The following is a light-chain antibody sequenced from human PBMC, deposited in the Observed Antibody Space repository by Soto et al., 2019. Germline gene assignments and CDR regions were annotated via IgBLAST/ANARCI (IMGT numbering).Light chain of an antibody. CDR3: QAWDSGTARV. V-gene: IGLV3-1*01. CDR1: KLGDKY. Sequence: YELTQPPSMSVSPGQTASITCSGEKLGDKYVSWYQQKPGQSPVLVIYQNTRRPSGIPERFSGSNSGNTATLTISGTQTMDEADYYCQAWDSGTARVFGGGTKLTVL. J-gene: IGLJ3*02. CDR2: QNT.